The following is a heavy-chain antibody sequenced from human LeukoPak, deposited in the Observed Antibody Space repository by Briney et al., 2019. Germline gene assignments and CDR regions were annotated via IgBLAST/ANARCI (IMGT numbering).Heavy chain of an antibody. V-gene: IGHV3-7*01. CDR1: GFTFSNAW. CDR3: ARRHHFGFLDS. CDR2: IKQDGSEK. J-gene: IGHJ4*02. D-gene: IGHD3-10*01. Sequence: GGSLRLSCAASGFTFSNAWMSWVRQAPGKGLEWVANIKQDGSEKYYVDSVKGRFTISRDNAKNSVYLQMNSLRAEDTAVYYCARRHHFGFLDSWGQGTLVTVSS.